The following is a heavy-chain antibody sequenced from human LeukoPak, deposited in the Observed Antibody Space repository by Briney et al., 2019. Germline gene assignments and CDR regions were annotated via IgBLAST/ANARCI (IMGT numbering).Heavy chain of an antibody. J-gene: IGHJ6*03. D-gene: IGHD3-3*01. CDR2: IDNSSTYI. Sequence: GALRLSCTASGFTFTTYSMDWVRQAPGKGLEWVSSIDNSSTYIYYADSVKGRFTISRDNSKNSLYLQMNSLRAEDTAVYYCASANPILLDYYYYYYMDVWGKGTTVTVSS. CDR3: ASANPILLDYYYYYYMDV. CDR1: GFTFTTYS. V-gene: IGHV3-21*01.